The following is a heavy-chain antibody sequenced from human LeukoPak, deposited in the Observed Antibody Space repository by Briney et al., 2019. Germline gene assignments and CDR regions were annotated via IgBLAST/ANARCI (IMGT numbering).Heavy chain of an antibody. J-gene: IGHJ5*02. V-gene: IGHV3-23*01. Sequence: PGGSLRLSCAASGFTFSSYAMSWVRQAPGKGLEWVSAISGSGGSTYYADSVKGRFTISRDNSKNTLYLQMSSLRAEDTALYYCAKSKEDCCGSFDPWGQGTLVTVSS. CDR2: ISGSGGST. CDR1: GFTFSSYA. D-gene: IGHD2-15*01. CDR3: AKSKEDCCGSFDP.